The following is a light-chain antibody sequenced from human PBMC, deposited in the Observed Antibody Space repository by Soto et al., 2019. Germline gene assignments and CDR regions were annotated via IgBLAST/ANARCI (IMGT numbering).Light chain of an antibody. CDR2: DAS. CDR3: QQRQTLPFT. CDR1: QDITNS. Sequence: DIQMTQSPPSLSASVGDRVTITCQASQDITNSLNWYQQKPGEAPKRLIYDASRLQTGVPSRFSGSGSGTDFSFTITSLQPEDIGTYYCQQRQTLPFTFGPGTTVDV. V-gene: IGKV1-33*01. J-gene: IGKJ3*01.